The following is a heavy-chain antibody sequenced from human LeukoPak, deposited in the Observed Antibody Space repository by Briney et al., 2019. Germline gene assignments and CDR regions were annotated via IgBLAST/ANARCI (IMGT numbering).Heavy chain of an antibody. V-gene: IGHV1-69*06. D-gene: IGHD6-19*01. Sequence: SVKVSCKASGYTFTGYYMHWVRQAPGQGLEWMGGIIPIFGTANYAQKFQGRVTITADKSTSTAYMELSSLRSEDTAVNYCAMGVGAPEDLAVAADFDYWGQGTLVTVSS. CDR1: GYTFTGYY. CDR2: IIPIFGTA. J-gene: IGHJ4*02. CDR3: AMGVGAPEDLAVAADFDY.